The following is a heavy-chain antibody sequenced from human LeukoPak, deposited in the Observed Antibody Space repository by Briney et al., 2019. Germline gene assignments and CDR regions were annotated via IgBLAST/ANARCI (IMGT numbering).Heavy chain of an antibody. CDR2: IYYSGST. CDR1: GGSISSSSYY. Sequence: SETLSLTCTVSGGSISSSSYYWGWIRQPPGKGLEWIGSIYYSGSTYYNPSLKSRVTISVDTSKNQFSLKLSSVTAADTAVYYCARGVAARPFVYWGQGTLVTVSS. J-gene: IGHJ4*02. D-gene: IGHD6-6*01. CDR3: ARGVAARPFVY. V-gene: IGHV4-39*01.